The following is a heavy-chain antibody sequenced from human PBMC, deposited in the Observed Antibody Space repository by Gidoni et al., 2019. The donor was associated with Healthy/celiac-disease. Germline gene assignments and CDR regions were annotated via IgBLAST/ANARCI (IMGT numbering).Heavy chain of an antibody. CDR3: ARHVGYSGYEVGDY. J-gene: IGHJ4*02. Sequence: QLQLQESGPGLVKPSETLSPTCTVPGGSLSSISYYWGWRRQPPGKGLEWIGSIYYSGSTYYNPSLKSRVTISVDTSKTQFSLKLSSVAAADTAVYYCARHVGYSGYEVGDYWGQGTLVTVSS. CDR1: GGSLSSISYY. V-gene: IGHV4-39*01. CDR2: IYYSGST. D-gene: IGHD5-12*01.